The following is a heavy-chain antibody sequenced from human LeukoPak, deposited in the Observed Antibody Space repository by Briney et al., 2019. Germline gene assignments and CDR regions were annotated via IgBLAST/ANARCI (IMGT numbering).Heavy chain of an antibody. D-gene: IGHD2-2*01. CDR2: INHSGST. V-gene: IGHV4-34*01. Sequence: NPSETLSLTCAVYGGSFSGYYWSWIRQPPGKGLEWIGEINHSGSTNYNPSLKSRVTISVDTSKNQFSLKLSSVTAADTAVYYCARDLARYCSSTSCSEYGMDVWGQGTTVTVSS. CDR3: ARDLARYCSSTSCSEYGMDV. CDR1: GGSFSGYY. J-gene: IGHJ6*02.